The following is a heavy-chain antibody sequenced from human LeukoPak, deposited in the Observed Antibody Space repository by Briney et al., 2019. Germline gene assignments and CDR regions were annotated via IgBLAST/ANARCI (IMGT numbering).Heavy chain of an antibody. CDR1: GSSISSYY. CDR2: IYYSGSA. V-gene: IGHV4-59*01. J-gene: IGHJ4*02. Sequence: SETLSLTCTVSGSSISSYYWSWIRQPPGKGLEWIGYIYYSGSANYHPSLKSRVTISVDTSKNRFSLRLSSVTAADTAVYYCARVTGYMVEDYFDYWGQGTLVTVSS. CDR3: ARVTGYMVEDYFDY. D-gene: IGHD6-13*01.